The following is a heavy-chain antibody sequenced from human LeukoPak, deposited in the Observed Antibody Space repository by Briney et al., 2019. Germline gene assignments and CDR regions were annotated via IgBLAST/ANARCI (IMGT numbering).Heavy chain of an antibody. J-gene: IGHJ4*02. CDR3: ARSRKGYYGSGSYFAY. V-gene: IGHV1-46*01. CDR1: GYTFTSYY. CDR2: INPSGGST. D-gene: IGHD3-10*01. Sequence: APVKVSCKASGYTFTSYYMHWVRQAPGQGLEWMGIINPSGGSTSYAQKFQGRVTMTRDTSTSTVYMELSSLRSEDTAVYYCARSRKGYYGSGSYFAYWGQGTLVTVSS.